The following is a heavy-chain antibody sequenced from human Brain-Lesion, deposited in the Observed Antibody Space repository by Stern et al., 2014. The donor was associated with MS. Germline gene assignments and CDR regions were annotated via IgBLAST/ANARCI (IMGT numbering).Heavy chain of an antibody. CDR1: GYIFTGDY. J-gene: IGHJ6*02. CDR2: INPNTGGT. V-gene: IGHV1-2*02. CDR3: ARDQRGITIFGVVTDYYYLGMDV. D-gene: IGHD3-3*01. Sequence: VQLVQSGAEVKKPGASGKVSCKTSGYIFTGDYIHWVRQAPGQGLEWMAWINPNTGGTKYAQKCQGRVTMSRDTSISTAYVELSSLTSDDTAVYYCARDQRGITIFGVVTDYYYLGMDVWGQGTTVTVSS.